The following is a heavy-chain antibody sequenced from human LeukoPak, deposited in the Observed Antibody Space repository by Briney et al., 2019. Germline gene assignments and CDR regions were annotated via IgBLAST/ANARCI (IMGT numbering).Heavy chain of an antibody. CDR2: ISWNSGSV. D-gene: IGHD3-9*01. CDR1: GFTSSSYW. V-gene: IGHV3-9*02. CDR3: SKDFILRFFDGGAFDI. Sequence: GGSLRLSCAVSGFTSSSYWMHWVRQAPGKGLEWVSGISWNSGSVAYADSVKGRFTISKDNAKNSLYLQMNSLRAEDTALYYCSKDFILRFFDGGAFDIWGQGTMVTVSS. J-gene: IGHJ3*02.